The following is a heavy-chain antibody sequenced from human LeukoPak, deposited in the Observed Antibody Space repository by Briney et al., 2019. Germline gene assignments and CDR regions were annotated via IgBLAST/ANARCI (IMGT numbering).Heavy chain of an antibody. D-gene: IGHD6-13*01. CDR1: GFTFSSYA. CDR3: ALTPIGAAAGQHYYYGMDV. V-gene: IGHV3-23*01. CDR2: ISGSGGST. J-gene: IGHJ6*02. Sequence: GGSLRLSCAASGFTFSSYAMSWVRQAPGKGLEWVSAISGSGGSTYYADSVKGRFTISRDNSKNTLYLQMNSLRAEDTAVYYCALTPIGAAAGQHYYYGMDVWGQGTTVTVSS.